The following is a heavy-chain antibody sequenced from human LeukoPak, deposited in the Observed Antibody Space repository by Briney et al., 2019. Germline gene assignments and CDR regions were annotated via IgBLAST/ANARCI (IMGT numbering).Heavy chain of an antibody. CDR2: MYSGGST. Sequence: GGSLRLSCVASGFTVSSKYMTWVRQTPGKGLEWVSVMYSGGSTFYADSVKGRFTISRDNSKNTLYLQMNSLGAEDTAVYYCASLIVATDLGVDAFDIWGQGTMVSVSS. V-gene: IGHV3-66*01. CDR3: ASLIVATDLGVDAFDI. D-gene: IGHD3-22*01. CDR1: GFTVSSKY. J-gene: IGHJ3*02.